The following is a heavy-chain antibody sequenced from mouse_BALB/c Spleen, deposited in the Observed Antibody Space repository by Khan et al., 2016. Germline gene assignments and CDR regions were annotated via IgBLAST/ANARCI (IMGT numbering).Heavy chain of an antibody. V-gene: IGHV1-4*01. J-gene: IGHJ2*01. CDR1: GYSFTSYT. CDR2: INPSSSYT. D-gene: IGHD1-1*01. CDR3: ARYSTTVVAPLDY. Sequence: QVQLQQSGAELARPGASVEMSCKASGYSFTSYTMHWVKQRPGQGLEWLGFINPSSSYTNYNQNFKDKATLTADKSSSTAYTQLSSLTSEDSAVYFCARYSTTVVAPLDYWGQGTTLTVSS.